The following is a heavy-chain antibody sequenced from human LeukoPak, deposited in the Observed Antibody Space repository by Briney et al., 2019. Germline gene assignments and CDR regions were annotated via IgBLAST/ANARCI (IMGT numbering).Heavy chain of an antibody. D-gene: IGHD2-21*01. CDR1: GGSISSSSYY. J-gene: IGHJ6*03. V-gene: IGHV4-39*01. CDR3: ARIVTYSGYYYYYYMDV. Sequence: ASETLSLTCTVSGGSISSSSYYWGWIRQPPGKGLEWIGSIYYSGSTYYNPSLKSRVTISVDTSKNQFSLKLSSVTAADTAVYYCARIVTYSGYYYYYYMDVWGKGTTVTISS. CDR2: IYYSGST.